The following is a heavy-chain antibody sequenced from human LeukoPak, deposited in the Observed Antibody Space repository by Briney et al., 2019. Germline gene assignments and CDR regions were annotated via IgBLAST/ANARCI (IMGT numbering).Heavy chain of an antibody. D-gene: IGHD6-19*01. CDR2: IYPGDSDT. J-gene: IGHJ4*02. CDR3: XXXXXXXXXSGWLPGGVDY. V-gene: IGHV5-51*01. Sequence: GESLKISCKGSGYSFTSYWIGWVRQMPGKGLEWMGIIYPGDSDTRYSPSFQGQVTISADKSISTAYLQWSSLKASDTAMYYCXXXXXXXXXSGWLPGGVDYWGQGTLVTVSS. CDR1: GYSFTSYW.